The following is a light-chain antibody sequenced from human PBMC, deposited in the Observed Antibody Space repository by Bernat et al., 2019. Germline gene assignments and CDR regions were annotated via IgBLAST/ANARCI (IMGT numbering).Light chain of an antibody. CDR3: QQYNAWPLT. CDR1: QNINTG. J-gene: IGKJ2*01. CDR2: AAS. V-gene: IGKV3-15*01. Sequence: IVMTQSPPSLSVSPGESATLSCRATQNINTGLAWYHHRPGQAPRLLISAASTRAIGIPDRFSGSGSGTEFTLTINSLQSEDFGIYYCQQYNAWPLTFGQGTKLE.